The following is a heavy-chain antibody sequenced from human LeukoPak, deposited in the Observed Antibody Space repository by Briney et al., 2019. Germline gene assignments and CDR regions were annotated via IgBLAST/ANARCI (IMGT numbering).Heavy chain of an antibody. CDR3: ARDVGIVVVTGDWFDP. Sequence: SETLSLTCTVSGGSISSSSYYWGWIRQPPGKGLEWIGSIYYSGSTYYNPSLKSRVTISVDTSKNQFSLKLSSVTAADTAVYYCARDVGIVVVTGDWFDPWGQGTPVTVSS. CDR2: IYYSGST. V-gene: IGHV4-39*07. CDR1: GGSISSSSYY. J-gene: IGHJ5*02. D-gene: IGHD2-21*02.